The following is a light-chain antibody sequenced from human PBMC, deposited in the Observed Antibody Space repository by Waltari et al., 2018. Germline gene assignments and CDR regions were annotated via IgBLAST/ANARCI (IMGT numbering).Light chain of an antibody. CDR2: DAS. Sequence: EIVLTQSPATLSLSPGERATLSCGASQSVSSYLAWYQHKPGQAPRLLIYDASNRATGIPARFSGSGSGTDFTLTISSLEPEDFAVYYCQQRSNWLTSGGGTKVEIK. CDR1: QSVSSY. CDR3: QQRSNWLT. V-gene: IGKV3-11*01. J-gene: IGKJ4*01.